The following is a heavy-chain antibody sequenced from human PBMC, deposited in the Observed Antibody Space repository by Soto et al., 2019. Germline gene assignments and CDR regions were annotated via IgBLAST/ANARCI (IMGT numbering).Heavy chain of an antibody. CDR2: IYPGDSDT. Sequence: PGESLKISCKGSGYSFTSYWIGWVRQMPGKGLEWMGIIYPGDSDTRYSPSFQGQVTISADKSISTAYLQWSSLKASDTAMYYCACLGIAAVGKEGRGYYRDRKDFWGRGST. D-gene: IGHD6-13*01. CDR1: GYSFTSYW. J-gene: IGHJ6*02. CDR3: ACLGIAAVGKEGRGYYRDRKDF. V-gene: IGHV5-51*01.